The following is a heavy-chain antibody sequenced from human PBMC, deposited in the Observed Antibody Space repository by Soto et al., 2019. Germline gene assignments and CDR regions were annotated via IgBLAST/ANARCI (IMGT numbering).Heavy chain of an antibody. V-gene: IGHV3-7*04. J-gene: IGHJ5*02. CDR1: GFIFSSYA. D-gene: IGHD2-8*02. CDR3: TRDLNHDTGP. Sequence: PGGSLRLSCAASGFIFSSYAMRWVRQAPGKGLEGVANISPDGSEEYYVDSVKGRFTISRDNAKNSVYLQMNSLRGEDTALYYCTRDLNHDTGPWGQGTQVTVSS. CDR2: ISPDGSEE.